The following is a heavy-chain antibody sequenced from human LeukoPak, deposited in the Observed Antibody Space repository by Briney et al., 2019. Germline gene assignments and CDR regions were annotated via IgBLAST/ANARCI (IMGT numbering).Heavy chain of an antibody. CDR2: ISYDGSNK. J-gene: IGHJ4*02. CDR1: GFTFSSYA. CDR3: ARSTNYFDY. Sequence: GGSLRLSCAASGFTFSSYAMHWVRQAPGKGLEWVAVISYDGSNKYYADSVKGRFTISRDNSKNTLYLQMDSLRAEDTAVYYCARSTNYFDYWGQGTLVTVSS. V-gene: IGHV3-30-3*01.